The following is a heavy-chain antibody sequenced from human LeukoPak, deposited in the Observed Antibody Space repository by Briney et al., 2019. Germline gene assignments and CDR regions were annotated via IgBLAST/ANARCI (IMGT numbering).Heavy chain of an antibody. CDR2: MYYSGST. J-gene: IGHJ4*02. D-gene: IGHD2-15*01. V-gene: IGHV4-39*01. CDR3: ARLYGSALYFDY. Sequence: SETLSLTCTVSGGSISSSSYHWGWIRQPPGKGLEWIGNMYYSGSTYYNPSLKSRVTVSVDTSKNQSSLMMSSVSAADTALYYCARLYGSALYFDYWGQGTLVTVSS. CDR1: GGSISSSSYH.